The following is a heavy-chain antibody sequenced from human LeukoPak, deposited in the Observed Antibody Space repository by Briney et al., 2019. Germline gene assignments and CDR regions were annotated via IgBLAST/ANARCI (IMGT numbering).Heavy chain of an antibody. Sequence: GASVKVSCKASGGTFSSYAISWVRQAPGQGLEWMGGIIPIFGTANYAQKFQGRVTITADESTSTAYMELSSLRSEDTAVYYCARATYYYDSSGYSPPIYFDYWGQGTLVTVSS. CDR2: IIPIFGTA. J-gene: IGHJ4*02. CDR1: GGTFSSYA. V-gene: IGHV1-69*13. D-gene: IGHD3-22*01. CDR3: ARATYYYDSSGYSPPIYFDY.